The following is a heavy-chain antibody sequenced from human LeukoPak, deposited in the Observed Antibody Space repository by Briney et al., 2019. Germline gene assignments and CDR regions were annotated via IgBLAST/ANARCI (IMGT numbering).Heavy chain of an antibody. J-gene: IGHJ4*02. V-gene: IGHV3-9*01. Sequence: PGGSLRLSCAASGFTFDDYAVHWVRQAPGKGLEWVSGISWNSGSIGYADSVKGRFTISRDNAKNSLYLQMNSLRAEDTAMYQCARFPSHPHPPKTPSGADCWGQGTLVTVSS. D-gene: IGHD3-10*01. CDR3: ARFPSHPHPPKTPSGADC. CDR2: ISWNSGSI. CDR1: GFTFDDYA.